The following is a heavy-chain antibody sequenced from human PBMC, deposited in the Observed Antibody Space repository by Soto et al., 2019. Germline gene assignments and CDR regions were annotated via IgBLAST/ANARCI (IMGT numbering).Heavy chain of an antibody. J-gene: IGHJ6*02. CDR1: GGTFSSYA. CDR2: IIPIFGTA. CDR3: ARTEPQQLVNYYYYGMDV. V-gene: IGHV1-69*13. Sequence: GASVKVSCKASGGTFSSYAISWVRQAPGQGLEWMGGIIPIFGTANYAQKFQGRVTITADESTSTAYMELSSLRSEDTAVYYCARTEPQQLVNYYYYGMDVWGQGTTVTVSS. D-gene: IGHD6-13*01.